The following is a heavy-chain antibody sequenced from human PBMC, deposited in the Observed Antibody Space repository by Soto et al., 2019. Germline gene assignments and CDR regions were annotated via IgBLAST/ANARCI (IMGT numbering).Heavy chain of an antibody. CDR3: AREHDYGAYVGWLYP. D-gene: IGHD4-17*01. CDR2: IYYSGST. J-gene: IGHJ5*02. Sequence: SETLSRTCSVAGGSLSSCYWSWIRQPPGKGLQWIGYIYYSGSTNYNPCLNRRVTLTVATAKQQYSLQLRSVTAAAPAVDYCAREHDYGAYVGWLYPWGKGTMVT. CDR1: GGSLSSCY. V-gene: IGHV4-59*01.